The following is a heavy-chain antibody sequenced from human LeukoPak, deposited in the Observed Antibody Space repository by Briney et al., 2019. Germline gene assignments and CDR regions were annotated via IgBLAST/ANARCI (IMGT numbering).Heavy chain of an antibody. D-gene: IGHD2-21*01. J-gene: IGHJ3*01. V-gene: IGHV1-2*06. CDR3: EVIARPRRSNMAFEA. CDR2: INPNSGST. Sequence: GASVKLSYKASGYTFTGYYMHWVGQAPGHGLEWRRRINPNSGSTNYGQKFQGRVATTRETPISTAYMELSRVRSDDTAVCYCEVIARPRRSNMAFEARGQGSMFTDSS. CDR1: GYTFTGYY.